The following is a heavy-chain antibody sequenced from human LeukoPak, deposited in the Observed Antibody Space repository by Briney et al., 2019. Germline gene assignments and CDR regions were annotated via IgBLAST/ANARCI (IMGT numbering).Heavy chain of an antibody. D-gene: IGHD6-13*01. CDR3: ARLADGN. Sequence: GGSLRLSCAASGFTVSSNYMSWVRQAPGKGLEWVSIIYSDGSTYYADSVKGRFTISRDNSKNTVYLQMNSLRAEDTAVYYCARLADGNWGQGTLVTVSS. CDR2: IYSDGST. J-gene: IGHJ4*02. CDR1: GFTVSSNY. V-gene: IGHV3-53*01.